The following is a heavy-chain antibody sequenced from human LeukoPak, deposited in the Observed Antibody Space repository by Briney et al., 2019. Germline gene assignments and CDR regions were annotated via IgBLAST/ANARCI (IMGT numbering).Heavy chain of an antibody. V-gene: IGHV1-24*01. Sequence: GASVKVSCKVSGYTLTELSMHWVRQAPGKGLEWMGGFDPEDGETIYAQKFQGRVTMTEDTSTDPAYMELSSLRSEDTAVYYCATLYCSSTSCYTGPSSDYWGQGTLVTVSS. D-gene: IGHD2-2*02. J-gene: IGHJ4*02. CDR3: ATLYCSSTSCYTGPSSDY. CDR2: FDPEDGET. CDR1: GYTLTELS.